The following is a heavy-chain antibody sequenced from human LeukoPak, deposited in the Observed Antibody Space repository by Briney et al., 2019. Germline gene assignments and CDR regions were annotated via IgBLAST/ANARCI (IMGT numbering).Heavy chain of an antibody. CDR3: ARDLGFGDYVHY. CDR1: GYTFTGYF. V-gene: IGHV1-2*02. CDR2: INPNSGGT. Sequence: ASVKVSCKASGYTFTGYFMHWVLQAPGQGLEWMGWINPNSGGTNYAQKFQGRVTMTRDTSISTAYMELSRLRSDDTAVYYCARDLGFGDYVHYWGQGTLVTVSS. D-gene: IGHD3-10*01. J-gene: IGHJ4*02.